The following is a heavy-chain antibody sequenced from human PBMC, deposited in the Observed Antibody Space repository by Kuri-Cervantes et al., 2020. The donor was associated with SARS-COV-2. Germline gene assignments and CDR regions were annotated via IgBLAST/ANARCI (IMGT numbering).Heavy chain of an antibody. Sequence: SGPTLVKPTETLTLTCTVSGFSLSNARMGVSWIRQPPGKGLEWIGYIYYSGSTNYNPSLKSRVTISVDTSKNQFSLKLSSVTAADTAVYYCARAKRITIFGVVTLGGYMDVWGKGTAVTVSS. CDR3: ARAKRITIFGVVTLGGYMDV. CDR2: IYYSGST. D-gene: IGHD3-3*01. J-gene: IGHJ6*03. CDR1: GFSLSNARMG. V-gene: IGHV4-61*01.